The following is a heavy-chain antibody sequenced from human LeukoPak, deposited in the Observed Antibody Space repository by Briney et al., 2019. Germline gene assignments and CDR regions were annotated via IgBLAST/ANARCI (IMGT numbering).Heavy chain of an antibody. J-gene: IGHJ4*02. CDR3: AKDTSIGRYCTNGVCSPFDY. V-gene: IGHV3-21*04. D-gene: IGHD2-8*01. CDR1: GFTFSSYS. Sequence: KAGGSLRLSCAASGFTFSSYSINWVRQAPGKGLEWVSSISSSSSYIYYADSVKGRFTISRDNSKNTLYLQMNSLRAEDTAVYYCAKDTSIGRYCTNGVCSPFDYWGQGTLVTVSS. CDR2: ISSSSSYI.